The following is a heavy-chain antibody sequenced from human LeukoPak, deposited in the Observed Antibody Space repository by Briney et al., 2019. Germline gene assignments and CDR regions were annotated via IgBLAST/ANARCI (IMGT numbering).Heavy chain of an antibody. CDR1: GGSINSYY. V-gene: IGHV4-59*01. D-gene: IGHD5-18*01. CDR2: IYFSGST. CDR3: ARAGYSSGYVGGFDY. Sequence: SETLSLTCTVSGGSINSYYWNWIRQSPGKGLEWIGHIYFSGSTNYNPSLKSRVIISVDMSENRFSLRLSSVTAADTAVYYCARAGYSSGYVGGFDYWGQGALVTVSS. J-gene: IGHJ4*02.